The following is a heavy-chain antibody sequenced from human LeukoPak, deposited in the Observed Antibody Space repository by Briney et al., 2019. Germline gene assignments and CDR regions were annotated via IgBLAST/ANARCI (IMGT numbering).Heavy chain of an antibody. V-gene: IGHV4-39*01. CDR2: IYSSGST. CDR1: GGSINSATYY. CDR3: ARALAYCAGNCVTDYFDY. D-gene: IGHD2-21*01. J-gene: IGHJ4*02. Sequence: PSETLSLTCTVSGGSINSATYYWGWIRQPPGKGLEWIGTIYSSGSTSYTPSLESRVTMSVDTSKNQFFLKLTSATAADTAVYYCARALAYCAGNCVTDYFDYWGQGALVTVSS.